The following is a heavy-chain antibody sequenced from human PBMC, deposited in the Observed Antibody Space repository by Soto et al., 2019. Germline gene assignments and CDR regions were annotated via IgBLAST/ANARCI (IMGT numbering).Heavy chain of an antibody. Sequence: QVQLVQSGAEVKKPGSSVKVSCKVSGGTFSSHAINWLRQAPGQGFEWMGVIIPITETPNNAEKLQGRVTITADKSTTTVYMELSSLTFDDTAVYFCARGNKGPGHYGPGSQGWYGPWGQGTLVTVSS. J-gene: IGHJ5*02. CDR1: GGTFSSHA. CDR3: ARGNKGPGHYGPGSQGWYGP. D-gene: IGHD3-10*01. CDR2: IIPITETP. V-gene: IGHV1-69*06.